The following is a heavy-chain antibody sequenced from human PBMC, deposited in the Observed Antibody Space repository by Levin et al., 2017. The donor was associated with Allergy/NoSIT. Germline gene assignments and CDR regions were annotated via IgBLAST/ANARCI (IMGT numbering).Heavy chain of an antibody. Sequence: GASVKVSCKASGYTFTSYGISWVRQAPGQGLEWMGWISAYNGNTNYAQKLQGRVTMTTDTSTSTAYMELRSLRSDDTAVYYCARDQGYCSGGSCQISRYYFDYWGQGTLVTVSS. D-gene: IGHD2-15*01. CDR3: ARDQGYCSGGSCQISRYYFDY. CDR1: GYTFTSYG. V-gene: IGHV1-18*01. CDR2: ISAYNGNT. J-gene: IGHJ4*02.